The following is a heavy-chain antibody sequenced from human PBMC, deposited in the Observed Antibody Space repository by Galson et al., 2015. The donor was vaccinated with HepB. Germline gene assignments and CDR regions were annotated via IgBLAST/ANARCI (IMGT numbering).Heavy chain of an antibody. Sequence: SLRLSCAASGFVFSGYTMSWVRQAPGKGLEWVSAVSGNGHNTFYPDSVRGRFATSRDNSKNTLYLQMNSLRADDTAVYYCAKDIKDSSGYWFWFDPWGQGTPVTVSP. CDR1: GFVFSGYT. D-gene: IGHD3-22*01. V-gene: IGHV3-23*01. J-gene: IGHJ5*02. CDR2: VSGNGHNT. CDR3: AKDIKDSSGYWFWFDP.